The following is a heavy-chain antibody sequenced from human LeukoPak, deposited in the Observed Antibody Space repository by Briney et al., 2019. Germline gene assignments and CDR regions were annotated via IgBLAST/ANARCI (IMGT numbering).Heavy chain of an antibody. D-gene: IGHD3-22*01. CDR3: ARSAYYYDGSDYYYFDY. CDR1: GGSISSSY. Sequence: SETLSLTCTVSGGSISSSYWSWIRQPPGKGLEWIGYIYYSASNNYNPSLKSRVTISVDTSKNQFSLKLSSMTAADTAVYYCARSAYYYDGSDYYYFDYWGQGTLVTVSS. CDR2: IYYSASN. J-gene: IGHJ4*02. V-gene: IGHV4-59*01.